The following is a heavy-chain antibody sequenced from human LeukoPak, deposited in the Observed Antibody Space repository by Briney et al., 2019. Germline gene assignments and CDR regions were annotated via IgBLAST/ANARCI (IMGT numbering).Heavy chain of an antibody. CDR1: GGSMSSYY. CDR2: IYYTGSN. V-gene: IGHV4-59*12. D-gene: IGHD3-9*01. CDR3: ARGNYDVLTGYQLNWFDP. J-gene: IGHJ5*02. Sequence: SETLSLTCTVSGGSMSSYYWNWIRQPPGKGLEWIGYIYYTGSNKYNPSLKSRVSISVDNSRNQFSLRLSSVTAADTAVYYCARGNYDVLTGYQLNWFDPWGQGTLVTVSS.